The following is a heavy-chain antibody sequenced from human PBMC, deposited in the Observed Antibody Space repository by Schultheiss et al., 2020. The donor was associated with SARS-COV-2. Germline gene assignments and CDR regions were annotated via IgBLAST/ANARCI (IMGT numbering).Heavy chain of an antibody. J-gene: IGHJ2*01. CDR2: ISSSSSTI. Sequence: GESLKISCAASGFTFSSYSMNWVRQAPGKGLEWVSYISSSSSTIYYADSVKGRFTISRDNAKNSLYLQMNSLRAEDTAVYYCARALALGVRYFDLWGRGTLVTVSS. V-gene: IGHV3-48*01. CDR1: GFTFSSYS. CDR3: ARALALGVRYFDL. D-gene: IGHD3-3*02.